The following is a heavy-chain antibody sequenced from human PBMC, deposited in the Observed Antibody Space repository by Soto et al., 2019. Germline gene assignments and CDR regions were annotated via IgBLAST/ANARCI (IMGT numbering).Heavy chain of an antibody. CDR3: ARGPPGYFSYYYGMDV. J-gene: IGHJ6*02. V-gene: IGHV5-51*01. Sequence: PGESLKISCKGSGYSFTSYWIGWVRQMPGKGLEWMGIIYPRDSDTRYSPSFQGQVTISADKSISTAYLQWSSLKAADTAVYYCARGPPGYFSYYYGMDVWGQGTTVTVSS. CDR2: IYPRDSDT. CDR1: GYSFTSYW. D-gene: IGHD3-9*01.